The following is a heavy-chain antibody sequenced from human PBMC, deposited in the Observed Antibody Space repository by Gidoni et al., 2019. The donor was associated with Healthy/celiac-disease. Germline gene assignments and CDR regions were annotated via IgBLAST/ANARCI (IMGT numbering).Heavy chain of an antibody. CDR2: IIPILGIA. CDR1: GGTFSSYA. Sequence: QVQLVQSGAEVKKPGSSVKVSCKASGGTFSSYAISWVRQAPGQGLEWMGRIIPILGIANYAQKFQGRVTITADKSTSTAYMELSSLRSEDTAVYYCARDPRGSYYTDWFDPWGQGTLVTVSS. J-gene: IGHJ5*02. D-gene: IGHD1-26*01. CDR3: ARDPRGSYYTDWFDP. V-gene: IGHV1-69*04.